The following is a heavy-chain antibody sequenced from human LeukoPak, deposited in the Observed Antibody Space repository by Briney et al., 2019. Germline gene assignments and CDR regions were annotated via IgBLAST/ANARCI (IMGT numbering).Heavy chain of an antibody. Sequence: SVKVSCKASGGTFSSYTISWVRQAPGQGLEWMGRIIPILGIANYAQQFQGRVTITADKSTSTAYMELSSLRSEDTAVYYCARPEGSSSWVFDSWGQGTLVTVSS. CDR2: IIPILGIA. D-gene: IGHD6-13*01. J-gene: IGHJ4*02. CDR1: GGTFSSYT. V-gene: IGHV1-69*02. CDR3: ARPEGSSSWVFDS.